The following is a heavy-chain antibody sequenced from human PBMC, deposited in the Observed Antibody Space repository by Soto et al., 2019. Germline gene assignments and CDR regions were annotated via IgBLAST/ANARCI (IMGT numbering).Heavy chain of an antibody. CDR2: INPDNGNT. D-gene: IGHD2-15*01. CDR3: ARGIATGQLDS. CDR1: GYTFTRYT. J-gene: IGHJ5*01. Sequence: XSVKVSCKASGYTFTRYTMHLVRQAPGQRLEWMGWINPDNGNTKSSQKFQDRVIITRDTSASTAYMDLSSLRSEDTAVYYCARGIATGQLDSWGQGTLVTVSS. V-gene: IGHV1-3*01.